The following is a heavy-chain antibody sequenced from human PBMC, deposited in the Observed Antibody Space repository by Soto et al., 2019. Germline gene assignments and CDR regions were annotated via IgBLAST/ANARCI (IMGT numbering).Heavy chain of an antibody. V-gene: IGHV3-30*18. CDR1: GFTFSSYG. J-gene: IGHJ4*02. Sequence: GGSLRLSCAASGFTFSSYGMHWVRQAPGKGLEWVAVISYDGSNKYYADSVKGRFTISRDNSKFTLYLQMNSLRAEDTAVYYCAKDTIFQHWGQGTLVTVSS. D-gene: IGHD3-3*01. CDR3: AKDTIFQH. CDR2: ISYDGSNK.